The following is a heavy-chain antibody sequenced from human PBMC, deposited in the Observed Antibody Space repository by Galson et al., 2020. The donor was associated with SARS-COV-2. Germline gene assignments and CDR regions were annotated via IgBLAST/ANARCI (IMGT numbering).Heavy chain of an antibody. CDR1: GGSISTYC. J-gene: IGHJ6*03. CDR3: ARHHSGTFKGRFGYYYMDG. Sequence: SETLSLTCSVSGGSISTYCWSWIRQSPGKGLEWIGYICDSGSTDYNPSLKSRVTISVETSNKDFSLRLSSVTAADTAMYYCARHHSGTFKGRFGYYYMDGWGRGTMVIVSS. D-gene: IGHD1-26*01. V-gene: IGHV4-59*08. CDR2: ICDSGST.